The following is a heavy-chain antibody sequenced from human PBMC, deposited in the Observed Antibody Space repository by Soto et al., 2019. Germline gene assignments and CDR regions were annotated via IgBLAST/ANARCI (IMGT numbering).Heavy chain of an antibody. CDR2: ISGSGAST. CDR3: AKGNDIWPPDRFDS. CDR1: GFTFSGYV. Sequence: GGSLRLSCVASGFTFSGYVMSWVRQAPGREPEWVSGISGSGASTFQIGSVRGRFIVSRDNSKNTLYLQMNSLRDEDTAVYYCAKGNDIWPPDRFDSWGQGTRVTVSS. D-gene: IGHD3-9*01. J-gene: IGHJ5*01. V-gene: IGHV3-23*01.